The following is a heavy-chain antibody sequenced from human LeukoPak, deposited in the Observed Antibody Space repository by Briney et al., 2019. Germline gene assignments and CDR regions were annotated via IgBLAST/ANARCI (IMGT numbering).Heavy chain of an antibody. V-gene: IGHV3-23*01. CDR2: ISSSGGST. CDR1: GFTLSSYA. Sequence: GGSLRLSCAASGFTLSSYAMSWVRQAPGKGLQWVSGISSSGGSTYYADSVKGRFTISRDNSKNTLYLQMNSLRAEDTAVYYCAKARGSTLVLYYFDYWGQGTLVTVSS. CDR3: AKARGSTLVLYYFDY. D-gene: IGHD6-13*01. J-gene: IGHJ4*02.